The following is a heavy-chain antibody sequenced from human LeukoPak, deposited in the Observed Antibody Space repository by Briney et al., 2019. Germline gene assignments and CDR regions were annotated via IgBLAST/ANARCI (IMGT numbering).Heavy chain of an antibody. CDR3: AKTGSSSWGYFDY. J-gene: IGHJ4*02. CDR2: IRNDGTIK. Sequence: GGSLRLSCAASGFTFSTYGMHWVRQAPGKGLEWVAFIRNDGTIKYYADSVKGHFTISRDNSKNTLYLQMNSLRAEDTAVCYCAKTGSSSWGYFDYWGQGTLVTVSS. V-gene: IGHV3-30*02. CDR1: GFTFSTYG. D-gene: IGHD6-13*01.